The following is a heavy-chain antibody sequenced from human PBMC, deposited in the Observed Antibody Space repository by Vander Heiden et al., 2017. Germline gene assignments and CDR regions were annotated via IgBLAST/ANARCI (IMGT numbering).Heavy chain of an antibody. V-gene: IGHV3-23*01. J-gene: IGHJ6*02. D-gene: IGHD1-26*01. Sequence: EVQLLESGGGLVQPGGSLRLSCTASGFTFSSYAMSWVRQGPGKGLEWVSHISSGGGSTNYADSVKGRFTIARDNSKNTLYLQMNSLRAEDTAIYYCAKDWDLAGMDVGGQGTTVTVSS. CDR3: AKDWDLAGMDV. CDR1: GFTFSSYA. CDR2: ISSGGGST.